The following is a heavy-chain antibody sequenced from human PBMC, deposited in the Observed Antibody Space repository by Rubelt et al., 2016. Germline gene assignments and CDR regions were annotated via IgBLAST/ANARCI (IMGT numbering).Heavy chain of an antibody. CDR3: ARDLGVVGFWGMDV. CDR2: INHSGST. CDR1: GGSFSGYY. D-gene: IGHD3-22*01. J-gene: IGHJ6*02. Sequence: QVQLQQWGAGLLKPSETLSLTCAVYGGSFSGYYWSWIRQPPGKGLEWIGEINHSGSTNYNPSLKSRVTISVDTSKNQFSLKLSSVTAADTAVYYCARDLGVVGFWGMDVWGQGATVTVSS. V-gene: IGHV4-34*01.